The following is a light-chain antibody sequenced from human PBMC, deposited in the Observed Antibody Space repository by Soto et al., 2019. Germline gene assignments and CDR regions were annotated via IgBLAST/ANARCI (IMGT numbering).Light chain of an antibody. V-gene: IGLV2-14*01. CDR3: SSYTNSSTLTYV. J-gene: IGLJ1*01. CDR1: SSDVGGYNY. Sequence: QSALTQPASVSGSPGQSITISCTGTSSDVGGYNYVSWYQQHPGKAPKLMIYEVSNRPSGVSNRFSGSKSGNTASLTISGLQPEDEDDYYCSSYTNSSTLTYVFGTGTKLTVL. CDR2: EVS.